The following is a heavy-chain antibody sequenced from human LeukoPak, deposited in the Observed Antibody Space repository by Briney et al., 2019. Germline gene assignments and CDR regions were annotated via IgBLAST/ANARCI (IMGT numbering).Heavy chain of an antibody. Sequence: GASVKVSCKASGYTFTSYAMHWVRQAPGQRLEWMGWINAGNGNTKYSQKFQGRVTITRDTSASTAYMELSSLRSEDTAVYYCAREEAAAACLDPWGQGTLVTVSS. CDR2: INAGNGNT. V-gene: IGHV1-3*01. CDR3: AREEAAAACLDP. D-gene: IGHD6-13*01. J-gene: IGHJ5*02. CDR1: GYTFTSYA.